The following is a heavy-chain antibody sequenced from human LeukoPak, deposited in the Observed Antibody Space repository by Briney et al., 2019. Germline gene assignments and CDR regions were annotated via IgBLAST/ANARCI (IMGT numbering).Heavy chain of an antibody. J-gene: IGHJ4*02. D-gene: IGHD6-19*01. CDR1: GFTFSNYA. CDR3: AKDSSSSGFSAACNFDY. Sequence: PGGSLRLSCAASGFTFSNYAMSWVRQAPGKGLEWVSAISGSGTYTYYAHSVKGRFTISRDNSRNTLHLQMNSLRAEDTAVYYCAKDSSSSGFSAACNFDYWGQGTLVAVSS. CDR2: ISGSGTYT. V-gene: IGHV3-23*01.